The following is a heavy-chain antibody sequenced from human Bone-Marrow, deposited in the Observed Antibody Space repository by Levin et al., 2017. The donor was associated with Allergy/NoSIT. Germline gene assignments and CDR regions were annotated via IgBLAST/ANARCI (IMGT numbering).Heavy chain of an antibody. CDR3: ARGALSDYYSAGTFDY. Sequence: NPSETLSLTCAVYGGSFSDYYWSWIRQPPGKGLEWIGEVNHSGGANYNPSLKSRVTISLDTSKNQFSLKLNSVTAADTAMYYCARGALSDYYSAGTFDYWGQGSLVTVSS. CDR2: VNHSGGA. CDR1: GGSFSDYY. J-gene: IGHJ4*02. D-gene: IGHD3-3*01. V-gene: IGHV4-34*01.